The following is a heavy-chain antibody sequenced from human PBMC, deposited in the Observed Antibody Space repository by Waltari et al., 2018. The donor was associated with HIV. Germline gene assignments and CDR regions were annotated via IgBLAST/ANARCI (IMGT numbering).Heavy chain of an antibody. CDR1: GFTFSSYG. V-gene: IGHV3-30*18. D-gene: IGHD3-16*01. Sequence: QVQLVESGGGVVQPGRSLRLACAASGFTFSSYGMHWVRHAPGKGLEWVAVISYDGSNKYYAYSVKGRFTISRDNSKNTLYLQMNSLRAEDTAVYYCAKDWGYYYYYYGMDVWGQGTTVTVSS. J-gene: IGHJ6*02. CDR3: AKDWGYYYYYYGMDV. CDR2: ISYDGSNK.